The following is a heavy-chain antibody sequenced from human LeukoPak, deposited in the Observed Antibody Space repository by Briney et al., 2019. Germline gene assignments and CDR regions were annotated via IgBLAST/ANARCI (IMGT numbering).Heavy chain of an antibody. CDR3: AKDQQYYYGSGSYYRY. Sequence: GGSLRLSCAASGFTFSSYAMSWVRQAPGKGLEWVSAISGSGGSTYYADSVKGRFTISRDNSKNTLYLQMNSLRAEDTAVYYCAKDQQYYYGSGSYYRYWGQGPLVTVSS. CDR1: GFTFSSYA. CDR2: ISGSGGST. J-gene: IGHJ4*02. D-gene: IGHD3-10*01. V-gene: IGHV3-23*01.